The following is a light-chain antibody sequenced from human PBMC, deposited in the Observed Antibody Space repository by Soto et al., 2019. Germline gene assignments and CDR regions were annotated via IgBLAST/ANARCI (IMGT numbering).Light chain of an antibody. CDR1: QRISSW. CDR2: KAS. Sequence: DIQMTQSPSTLSASVGDRVTITCRASQRISSWLAWYQQKPGTAPKLLIYKASSLESGVPSRFSGSGSGTEFTLTISSLQPDDFATYYCQQYNSYPWTFGQGTKVEIK. J-gene: IGKJ1*01. V-gene: IGKV1-5*03. CDR3: QQYNSYPWT.